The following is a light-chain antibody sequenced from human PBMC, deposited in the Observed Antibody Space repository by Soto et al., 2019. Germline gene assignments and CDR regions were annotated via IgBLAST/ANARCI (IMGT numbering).Light chain of an antibody. Sequence: EIVLTQSPGTLSLSPGERATLSCRASQSVSSNSLAWYHQKPGQPPRLLMYGESSRATGIPDRFSGSGSGTDFTHTISRLEPEDVVMYYCQQYGSSLITFGQGTRLE. V-gene: IGKV3-20*01. J-gene: IGKJ5*01. CDR2: GES. CDR1: QSVSSNS. CDR3: QQYGSSLIT.